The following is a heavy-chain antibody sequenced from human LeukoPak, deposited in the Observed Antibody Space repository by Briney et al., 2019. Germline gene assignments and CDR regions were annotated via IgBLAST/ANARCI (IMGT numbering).Heavy chain of an antibody. CDR1: GVSINSGSNY. CDR3: ARSDGYGLVGI. V-gene: IGHV4-39*07. J-gene: IGHJ3*02. Sequence: PSETLSLTCNVSGVSINSGSNYWAWIRQPPGKILEWIGSIYSSGSTYYNPSLKSRVIILIDTSKNHFSLTLSSVTAADTAVYYCARSDGYGLVGIWGQGTMVTVSS. CDR2: IYSSGST. D-gene: IGHD3-10*01.